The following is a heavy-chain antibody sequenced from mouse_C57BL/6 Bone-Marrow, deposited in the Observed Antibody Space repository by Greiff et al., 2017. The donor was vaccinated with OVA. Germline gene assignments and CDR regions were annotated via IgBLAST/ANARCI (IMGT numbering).Heavy chain of an antibody. Sequence: QQSCKASGYTFTSYWMHWVKQRPIQGLECIGNIDPSDSETHYNQKFKDKATLTVDKSSSTAYMQLSSLTSEDSAVYYCALYDYVAWFAYWGQGTLVTVSA. V-gene: IGHV1-52*01. J-gene: IGHJ3*01. CDR3: ALYDYVAWFAY. D-gene: IGHD2-4*01. CDR1: GYTFTSYW. CDR2: IDPSDSET.